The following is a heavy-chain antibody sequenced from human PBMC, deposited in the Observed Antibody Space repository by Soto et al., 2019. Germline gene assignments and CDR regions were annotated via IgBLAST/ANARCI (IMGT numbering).Heavy chain of an antibody. CDR2: IWYDGSNK. CDR3: GLKEGFYASGSYFGLAH. CDR1: GFTFSTYG. Sequence: PGGSLRLSCAASGFTFSTYGMHWVRQAPGEGLVWVAVIWYDGSNKHYADSVKGRFTISRDNAKKSLYLQMSSLRAEDTAVYYCGLKEGFYASGSYFGLAHWGQGTLVTVSS. V-gene: IGHV3-33*03. D-gene: IGHD3-10*01. J-gene: IGHJ4*02.